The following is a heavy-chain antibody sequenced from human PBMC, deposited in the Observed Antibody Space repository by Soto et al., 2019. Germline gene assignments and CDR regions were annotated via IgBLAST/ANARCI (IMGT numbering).Heavy chain of an antibody. CDR3: ARHPFGDGSSSWFDY. J-gene: IGHJ4*02. Sequence: SETLSLTCAVSGGSISSGGYSWSWIRQPPGKGLEWIGYIYHSGSTYYNPSLKSRVTISVDTSKNQFSLKLSSVTAADTAVYYCARHPFGDGSSSWFDYWGQGTLVTVSS. D-gene: IGHD6-13*01. CDR2: IYHSGST. V-gene: IGHV4-30-2*03. CDR1: GGSISSGGYS.